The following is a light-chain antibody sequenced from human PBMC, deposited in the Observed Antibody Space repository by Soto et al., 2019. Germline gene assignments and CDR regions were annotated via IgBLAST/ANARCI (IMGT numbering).Light chain of an antibody. V-gene: IGKV3-20*01. CDR3: QQYGSSPLS. Sequence: EIVLTQSPGTLSLSPGEGATLSCRASQSVSSSYLAWYQQNPGQAPRLLIYGASSRATGIPDRFSGSGSVTDFTLTISRLEPEDFAVYYCQQYGSSPLSFGGGTKVEIK. CDR2: GAS. J-gene: IGKJ4*01. CDR1: QSVSSSY.